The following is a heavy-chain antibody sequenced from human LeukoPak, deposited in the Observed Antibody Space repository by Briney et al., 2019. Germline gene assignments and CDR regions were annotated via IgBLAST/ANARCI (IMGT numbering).Heavy chain of an antibody. CDR3: VKDVSSNWYSFDY. CDR2: INWDGTNT. J-gene: IGHJ4*02. V-gene: IGHV3-20*04. Sequence: GGSLRLSCAASGGTTDDYGMSWVRQAPGKWLEWVSGINWDGTNTYYAESVKGRFTISRDSAEKSLYLQMNRLRDDDTAFYYCVKDVSSNWYSFDYWGQGTLVTVSS. D-gene: IGHD6-13*01. CDR1: GGTTDDYG.